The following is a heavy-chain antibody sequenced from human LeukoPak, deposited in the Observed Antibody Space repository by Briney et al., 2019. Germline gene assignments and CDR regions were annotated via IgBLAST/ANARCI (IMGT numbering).Heavy chain of an antibody. D-gene: IGHD2-8*02. V-gene: IGHV1-18*01. CDR3: ARGYCTGGVCWYYYYYMDV. CDR2: ISAYNGNT. Sequence: ASVKVSCKASAYTFTSYGISWVRQAPGQVLEWMGWISAYNGNTNYAQKLQGRVTMTTDTSTSTAYMELRSLRSDDTAVYYCARGYCTGGVCWYYYYYMDVWGKGTTVTVSS. J-gene: IGHJ6*03. CDR1: AYTFTSYG.